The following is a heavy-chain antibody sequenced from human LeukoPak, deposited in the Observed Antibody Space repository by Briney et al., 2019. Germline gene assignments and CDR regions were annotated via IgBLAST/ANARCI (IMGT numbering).Heavy chain of an antibody. V-gene: IGHV3-30-3*01. J-gene: IGHJ3*02. Sequence: GGSLRLSCAASGFTFSNYAMHWVRQAPGKGLEWVAVISYDGTNKYYADSVKGRFTISRDNSKDTMYLQMNSLRAEDTAMYYCARAPMSYDSSGFGGAFDIWGQGTMVTVSS. CDR3: ARAPMSYDSSGFGGAFDI. CDR1: GFTFSNYA. CDR2: ISYDGTNK. D-gene: IGHD3-22*01.